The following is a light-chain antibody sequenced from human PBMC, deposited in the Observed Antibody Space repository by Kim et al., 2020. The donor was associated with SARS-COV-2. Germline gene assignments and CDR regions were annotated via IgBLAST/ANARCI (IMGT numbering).Light chain of an antibody. V-gene: IGLV1-40*01. CDR1: CTNIEGGND. CDR3: QSYDSSLSGYV. CDR2: GKN. J-gene: IGLJ1*01. Sequence: RVTNSWTGSCTNIEGGNDEHLYQQLTGSAPKHLIYGKNNRPSGVPDRFSGSKSGTSASLAITGLQAEDEADYYCQSYDSSLSGYVFGTGTKVTVL.